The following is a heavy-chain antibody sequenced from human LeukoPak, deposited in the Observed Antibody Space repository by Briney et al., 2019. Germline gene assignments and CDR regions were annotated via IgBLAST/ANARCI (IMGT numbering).Heavy chain of an antibody. D-gene: IGHD4-17*01. J-gene: IGHJ5*02. Sequence: SQTLSLTCAVSGGSISSGGYSWSWIRQLPGKGLEWIGYIYHSGSTYYNPSLKSRVTISVDRSKNQFSLELSSVTAADTAVYYCARDIIHDYGDYGGFDPWGQGTLVTVSS. CDR3: ARDIIHDYGDYGGFDP. V-gene: IGHV4-30-2*01. CDR1: GGSISSGGYS. CDR2: IYHSGST.